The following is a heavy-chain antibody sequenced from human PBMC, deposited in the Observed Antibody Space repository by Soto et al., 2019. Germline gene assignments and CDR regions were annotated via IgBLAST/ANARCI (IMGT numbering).Heavy chain of an antibody. J-gene: IGHJ4*02. D-gene: IGHD1-26*01. Sequence: GESLKISCQGSGYTFTRYWIGWVRQMPGKGLEWMGIIYPEDSDTRYSPSFQGQVTISADKSISTAYLQWSSLKASDTATYYCILPTTRWYCDYWGQGTQVTVSS. CDR3: ILPTTRWYCDY. CDR2: IYPEDSDT. CDR1: GYTFTRYW. V-gene: IGHV5-51*01.